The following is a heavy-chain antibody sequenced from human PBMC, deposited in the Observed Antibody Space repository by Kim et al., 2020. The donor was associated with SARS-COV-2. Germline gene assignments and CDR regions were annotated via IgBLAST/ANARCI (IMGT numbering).Heavy chain of an antibody. D-gene: IGHD5-12*01. CDR2: IYYSGST. J-gene: IGHJ5*02. Sequence: SETLSLTCTVSGGSISSSSYYWGRIRQPPGKGLEWIGSIYYSGSTYYNPSLKSRVTISVDTSKNQFSLKLSSVTAADTAVYYCAGKKRYSGYDSLDGSWFDPWGQGTLVTVSS. CDR1: GGSISSSSYY. CDR3: AGKKRYSGYDSLDGSWFDP. V-gene: IGHV4-39*01.